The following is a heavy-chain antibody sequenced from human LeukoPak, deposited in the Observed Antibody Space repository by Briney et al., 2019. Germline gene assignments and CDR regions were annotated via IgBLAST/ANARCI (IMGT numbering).Heavy chain of an antibody. J-gene: IGHJ5*02. D-gene: IGHD3-3*01. Sequence: SETLSLTCAVYGGSFSGYYWSWIRQPPGKGLEWIGEINHSGSTNYNPSLKSRVTISVDTSKNQFSLKLSSVTAADTAVYYCAXXXXXITIFGVVISFHWFDPWGQGTLVTVSS. CDR1: GGSFSGYY. CDR3: AXXXXXITIFGVVISFHWFDP. V-gene: IGHV4-34*01. CDR2: INHSGST.